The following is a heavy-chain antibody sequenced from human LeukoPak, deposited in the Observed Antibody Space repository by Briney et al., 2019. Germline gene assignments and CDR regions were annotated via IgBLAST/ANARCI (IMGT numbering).Heavy chain of an antibody. V-gene: IGHV3-74*01. CDR1: GFTFSTYY. CDR3: ASTPRYMDV. Sequence: PGGSLRLSCAASGFTFSTYYMKWVRQGPGKELVWLARIKPDGSRTSYADSVKGRFTISRDNGKKTLHLQMSSLRAEDTGVYYCASTPRYMDVWGKGTTVTVS. CDR2: IKPDGSRT. J-gene: IGHJ6*03.